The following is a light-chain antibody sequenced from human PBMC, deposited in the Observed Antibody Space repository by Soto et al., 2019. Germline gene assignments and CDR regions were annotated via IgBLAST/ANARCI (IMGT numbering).Light chain of an antibody. V-gene: IGLV2-23*01. CDR3: CSFACTGTQYV. J-gene: IGLJ1*01. CDR2: EGS. Sequence: QSVLTQPASVSGSLGQSITISCIGTSSNIGSYNLVSWYQHQPGKAPKIMIFEGSKRPSGVSNRFSGSRSGNTASLTISGLQAEDEADYYCCSFACTGTQYVFGTGTKLTVL. CDR1: SSNIGSYNL.